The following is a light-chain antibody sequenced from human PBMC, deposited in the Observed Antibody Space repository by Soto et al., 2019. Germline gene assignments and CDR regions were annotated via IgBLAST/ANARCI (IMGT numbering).Light chain of an antibody. V-gene: IGLV2-8*01. CDR2: EAS. Sequence: QSALTQPPSASGSPGQSVTISCTGTSSDVGGYNYVSWYQHHTGKAPKLLIYEASKRPSGVPARFSGSKSANSVSLTVSGLQAEDEADYYCCAYAGSHNWVFGGGTKLTVL. J-gene: IGLJ2*01. CDR3: CAYAGSHNWV. CDR1: SSDVGGYNY.